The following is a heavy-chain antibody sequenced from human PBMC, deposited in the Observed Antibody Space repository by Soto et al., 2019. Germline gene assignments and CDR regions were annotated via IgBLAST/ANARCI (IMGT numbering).Heavy chain of an antibody. Sequence: EVPLLESGGGLVQPGGSLRLSCAASGFTFSSYAMSWVRQAPGKGLEWVSAISGSGGSTYYADSVKGRFTISRDNSEDTLYLQMNSLRGEDTAVYYCAKVNMAVAGTLPFYWGQGTLVTVSS. V-gene: IGHV3-23*01. J-gene: IGHJ4*02. CDR2: ISGSGGST. D-gene: IGHD6-19*01. CDR1: GFTFSSYA. CDR3: AKVNMAVAGTLPFY.